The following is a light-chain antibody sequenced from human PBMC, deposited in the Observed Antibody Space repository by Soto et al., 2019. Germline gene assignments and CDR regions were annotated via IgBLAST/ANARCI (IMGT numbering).Light chain of an antibody. CDR3: KQDNDWPLT. CDR1: QSGSSI. V-gene: IGKV3-15*01. J-gene: IGKJ5*01. CDR2: GAS. Sequence: DIMRAQTLGTVSVSPGERVALASVASQSGSSILSWYQQKPGQAPRLLIYGASTRVTGFPDRFSGSGFGTEFTLSISSVQSDDFAVYYCKQDNDWPLTVGQGTRLEIK.